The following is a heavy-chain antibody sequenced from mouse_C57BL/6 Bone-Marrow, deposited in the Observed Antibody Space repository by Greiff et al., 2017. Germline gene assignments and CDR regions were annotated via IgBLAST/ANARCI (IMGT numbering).Heavy chain of an antibody. Sequence: QVQLQQPGAELVRPGTSVKLSCKASGYTFTSYWMHWVKQRPGQGLEWIGVIDPSDSYTNYNQKFKGKATLTVDTSSSTAYMQLSSRTSEDSAVYYCAWGLLAWFAYWGQGTLVTVSA. J-gene: IGHJ3*01. V-gene: IGHV1-59*01. CDR3: AWGLLAWFAY. CDR2: IDPSDSYT. D-gene: IGHD2-3*01. CDR1: GYTFTSYW.